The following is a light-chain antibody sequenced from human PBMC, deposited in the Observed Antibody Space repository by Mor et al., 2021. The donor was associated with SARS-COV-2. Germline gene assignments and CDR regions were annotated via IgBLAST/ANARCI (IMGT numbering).Light chain of an antibody. J-gene: IGLJ2*01. CDR2: YVN. Sequence: VGGYNYVSWYKQRPGTAPKLMIFYVNNRPSVVSTRFSGSKSGNTASLTVSGLQAEDEADYYCSSYVPATRTLVLGGGTNLT. CDR3: SSYVPATRTLV. V-gene: IGLV2-14*03. CDR1: VGGYNY.